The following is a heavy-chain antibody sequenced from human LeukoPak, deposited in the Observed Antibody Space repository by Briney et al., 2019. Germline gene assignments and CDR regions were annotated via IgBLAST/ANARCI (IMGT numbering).Heavy chain of an antibody. D-gene: IGHD1-7*01. V-gene: IGHV1-18*01. CDR2: INACNGNT. CDR3: ARDLQETTYPRHYYSMDV. CDR1: GYTFTYYV. J-gene: IGHJ6*03. Sequence: ASVKVSCKASGYTFTYYVINWVRQAPGKGVEGMGWINACNGNTNDAQKIQGRVTITTDTSTSTAYMELRSMRSDDTAVYYCARDLQETTYPRHYYSMDVWGKGTTVTVSS.